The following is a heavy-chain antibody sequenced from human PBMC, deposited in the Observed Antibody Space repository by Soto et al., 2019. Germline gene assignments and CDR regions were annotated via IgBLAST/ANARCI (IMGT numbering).Heavy chain of an antibody. Sequence: SETLSLTCTVSGGSVSSSSYSWGWIRQSPGKGLEWIGTIYSSENTYYNPSLLSRVTISVDTSKNEFSLRLGSVTAADTVVYYCARLKGYCISTNCHGYYGMDVGGQGTRVTVS. CDR2: IYSSENT. J-gene: IGHJ6*02. CDR1: GGSVSSSSYS. V-gene: IGHV4-39*01. CDR3: ARLKGYCISTNCHGYYGMDV. D-gene: IGHD2-2*01.